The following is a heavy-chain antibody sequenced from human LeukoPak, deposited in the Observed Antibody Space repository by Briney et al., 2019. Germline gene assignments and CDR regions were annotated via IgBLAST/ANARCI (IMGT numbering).Heavy chain of an antibody. D-gene: IGHD6-19*01. J-gene: IGHJ5*02. CDR2: IIPIFGTA. Sequence: SVKVSCKASGGTSSSYAISWVRQAPGQGLEWMGGIIPIFGTANYAQKFQGRVMITTDESTSTAYMELSSLRSEDTAVYYCARRRLAVAGNNWFDPWGQGTLVTVSS. CDR3: ARRRLAVAGNNWFDP. V-gene: IGHV1-69*05. CDR1: GGTSSSYA.